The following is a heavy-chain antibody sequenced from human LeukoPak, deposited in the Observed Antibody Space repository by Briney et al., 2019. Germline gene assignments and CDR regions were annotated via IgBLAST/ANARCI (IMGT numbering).Heavy chain of an antibody. V-gene: IGHV3-33*01. CDR1: GFIFSHYG. CDR2: IWSDGSNR. CDR3: ARDAQRGFDYSNSLEY. J-gene: IGHJ4*01. Sequence: GGSLRLPCAASGFIFSHYGMHWVRQAPGKGLEGVAVIWSDGSNRFYAASVKGRFTISRDNSQNTLFPQMNSLRAEDTAMYYCARDAQRGFDYSNSLEYWGHGTLVTVSS. D-gene: IGHD4-11*01.